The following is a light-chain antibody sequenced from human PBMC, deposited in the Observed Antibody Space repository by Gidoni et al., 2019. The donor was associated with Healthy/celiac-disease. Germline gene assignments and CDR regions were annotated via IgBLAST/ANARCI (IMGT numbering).Light chain of an antibody. J-gene: IGKJ1*01. CDR1: QSVSSSY. Sequence: EIVLTQSPGTLSLSPGERATLACRASQSVSSSYLAWYQQKPGQAPRLLTYGASSRATGIPDRFSGSGSGTDFTLTISRLEPEDFALYYCQQYGSSGTFGQGTKVEIK. CDR3: QQYGSSGT. CDR2: GAS. V-gene: IGKV3-20*01.